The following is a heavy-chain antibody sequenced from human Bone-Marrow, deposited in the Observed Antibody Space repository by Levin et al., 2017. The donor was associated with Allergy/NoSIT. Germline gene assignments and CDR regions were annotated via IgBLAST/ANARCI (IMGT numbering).Heavy chain of an antibody. CDR3: ARDIPPGGQLALYNWFDP. CDR1: GYTFTSYY. J-gene: IGHJ5*02. D-gene: IGHD6-6*01. V-gene: IGHV1-46*01. Sequence: GESLKISCKASGYTFTSYYMHWVRQAPGQGLEWMGIINPSGGSTSYAQKFQGRVTMTRDTSTSTVYMELSSLRSEDTAVYYCARDIPPGGQLALYNWFDPWGQGTLVTVSS. CDR2: INPSGGST.